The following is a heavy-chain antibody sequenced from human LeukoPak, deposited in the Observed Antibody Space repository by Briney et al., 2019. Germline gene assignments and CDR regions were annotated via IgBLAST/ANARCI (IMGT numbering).Heavy chain of an antibody. D-gene: IGHD3-10*01. CDR3: ARDQSYYYGSGSYQGY. J-gene: IGHJ4*02. CDR2: ISSSGSTI. CDR1: GFTFSDYY. V-gene: IGHV3-11*01. Sequence: GGSLRLSCAASGFTFSDYYMSWIRQAPGKGLEWVSYISSSGSTIYYADSVKGRFTISRDNAKNSLYLQMNSLRAEDTAVYYCARDQSYYYGSGSYQGYWGQGTLVTVSS.